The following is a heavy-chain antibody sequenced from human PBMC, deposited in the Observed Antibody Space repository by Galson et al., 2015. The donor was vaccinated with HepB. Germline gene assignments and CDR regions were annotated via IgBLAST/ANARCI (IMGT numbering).Heavy chain of an antibody. V-gene: IGHV3-21*01. D-gene: IGHD5-18*01. CDR1: GFTFSSYS. J-gene: IGHJ6*02. CDR3: ARDSDPHYGYPYYGMDV. Sequence: SLRLSCAASGFTFSSYSMNWVRQAPGKGLEWVSSISSSSSYIYYADSVKGRFTISRDNAKNSLYLQMNSLRAEDTAVYYCARDSDPHYGYPYYGMDVWGQGTTVTVSS. CDR2: ISSSSSYI.